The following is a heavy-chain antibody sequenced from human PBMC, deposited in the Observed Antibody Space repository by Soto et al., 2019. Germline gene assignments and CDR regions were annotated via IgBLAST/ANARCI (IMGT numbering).Heavy chain of an antibody. CDR3: ARRQYSGSCIDY. CDR1: GGSISSSSYY. Sequence: QLQLQESGPGLVKPSETLSLTCTVSGGSISSSSYYWGWIRQPPGKGLEWIGSIYYSGSTYYNPSLKSRVTISVDTSKNQFSLKLSSVTAADTAVYYCARRQYSGSCIDYWGQGTLVTVSS. J-gene: IGHJ4*02. D-gene: IGHD1-26*01. CDR2: IYYSGST. V-gene: IGHV4-39*01.